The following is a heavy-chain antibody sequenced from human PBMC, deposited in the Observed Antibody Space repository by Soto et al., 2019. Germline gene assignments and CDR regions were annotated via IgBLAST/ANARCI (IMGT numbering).Heavy chain of an antibody. CDR2: IVPIFGTA. CDR1: GGTFSSYA. D-gene: IGHD6-13*01. Sequence: QVRLVQSGAEVKKPGSSVKVSCKASGGTFSSYAISWVRQAPGPGLEWMGGIVPIFGTANYSQKFQGRVTITADESTSTACMELSSLRSEDTAVYYCARGPRIAAAGFHFNYWGQGTLVTVSS. CDR3: ARGPRIAAAGFHFNY. V-gene: IGHV1-69*01. J-gene: IGHJ4*02.